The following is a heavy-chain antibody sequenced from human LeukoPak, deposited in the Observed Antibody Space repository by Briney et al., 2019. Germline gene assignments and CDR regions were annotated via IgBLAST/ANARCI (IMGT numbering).Heavy chain of an antibody. CDR1: GGSTSSGSYY. CDR3: ARGYALGPYYFDY. J-gene: IGHJ4*02. D-gene: IGHD5-12*01. Sequence: SETLSLTCTVSGGSTSSGSYYWSWIRQPAGKGLEWIGRIYTSGSTNYNPSLKSRVTISVDTSKNQFSLKLSSVTAADTAVYYCARGYALGPYYFDYWGQGTLVTVSS. CDR2: IYTSGST. V-gene: IGHV4-61*02.